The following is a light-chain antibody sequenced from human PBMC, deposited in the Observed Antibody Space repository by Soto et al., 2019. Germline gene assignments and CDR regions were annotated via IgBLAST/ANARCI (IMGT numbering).Light chain of an antibody. J-gene: IGKJ4*01. Sequence: EIVMTQSPATLSVSPEERATLSCRASQGVSSDLAWYQQKPGQAPRLLIYGASTRATGIPARFSGSGSGTEFTLTISSLQSEDFAVYYCQQYNNWPPLTFGGGTKVEIK. V-gene: IGKV3-15*01. CDR1: QGVSSD. CDR2: GAS. CDR3: QQYNNWPPLT.